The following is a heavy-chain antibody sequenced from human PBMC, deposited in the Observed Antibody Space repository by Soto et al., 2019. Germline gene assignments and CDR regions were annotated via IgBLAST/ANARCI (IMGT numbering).Heavy chain of an antibody. V-gene: IGHV3-30*18. J-gene: IGHJ4*02. D-gene: IGHD3-10*01. CDR3: VKRVGGHGCAPGY. CDR2: IPYDGSNK. CDR1: GFTFSNYA. Sequence: GGSRRLSCAASGFTFSNYAMHWVRQPPCKELEWVAAIPYDGSNKYYADSVKGRFTISRDNSKNTLYLQMNSLRAEDTAVYYCVKRVGGHGCAPGYWTQGTLVPGSS.